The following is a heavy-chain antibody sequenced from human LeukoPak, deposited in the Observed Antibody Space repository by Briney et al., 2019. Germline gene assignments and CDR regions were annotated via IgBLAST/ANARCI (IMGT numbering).Heavy chain of an antibody. D-gene: IGHD3-22*01. CDR1: GGSINSYY. CDR3: ARGSIAYYYMDV. V-gene: IGHV4-59*01. Sequence: YPSETLSLTCTVSGGSINSYYWSWIRQPPGKGLEWIGYIYYSGSANYNPSLKSRVSISVDTSKNQYSLRLDSVTAADTAVYYCARGSIAYYYMDVWGKGTTVTISS. CDR2: IYYSGSA. J-gene: IGHJ6*03.